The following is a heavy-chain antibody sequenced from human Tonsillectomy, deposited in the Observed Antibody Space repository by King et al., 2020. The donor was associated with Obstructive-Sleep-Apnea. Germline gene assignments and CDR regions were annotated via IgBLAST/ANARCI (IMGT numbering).Heavy chain of an antibody. CDR1: GGSISSGGYY. Sequence: QVQLQESGPGLVKPSQTLSLTCTVSGGSISSGGYYWSWIRQHPGKGLEWIGYIYYSGSTYYNPSLKSRVTISVDTSKNQFSLKLSSVTAADTAVYYCARYYGSGSYYNFLLELGTDVWGHGTTVTVSS. CDR2: IYYSGST. V-gene: IGHV4-31*03. D-gene: IGHD3-10*01. CDR3: ARYYGSGSYYNFLLELGTDV. J-gene: IGHJ6*02.